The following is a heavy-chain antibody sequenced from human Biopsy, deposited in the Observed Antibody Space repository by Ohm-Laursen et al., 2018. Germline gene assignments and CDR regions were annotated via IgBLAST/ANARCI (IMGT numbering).Heavy chain of an antibody. Sequence: SLSLSRAASGSPVCDYYMSWIRQAPGRGLEWVSDINSSGSTKYHPESVKGRFTISRDNAMNSVYLQVNSLRGEGTAVYYCARAVGIAAAPIDYWGRGTLVTVSS. V-gene: IGHV3-11*01. CDR2: INSSGSTK. CDR3: ARAVGIAAAPIDY. J-gene: IGHJ4*02. D-gene: IGHD2-15*01. CDR1: GSPVCDYY.